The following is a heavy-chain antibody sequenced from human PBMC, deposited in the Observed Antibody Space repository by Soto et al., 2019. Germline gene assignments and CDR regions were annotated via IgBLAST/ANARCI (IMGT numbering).Heavy chain of an antibody. CDR3: AKTEPRYYDSSGYYYVFDY. Sequence: SLRLSCAASGFTFSSYGMHWVRQAPGKGLEWVAVISYDGSNKYYADSVKGRFTISRDNSKNTLYLQMNSLRAEDTAVYYCAKTEPRYYDSSGYYYVFDYWGQGTLVTVSS. CDR2: ISYDGSNK. V-gene: IGHV3-30*18. D-gene: IGHD3-22*01. CDR1: GFTFSSYG. J-gene: IGHJ4*02.